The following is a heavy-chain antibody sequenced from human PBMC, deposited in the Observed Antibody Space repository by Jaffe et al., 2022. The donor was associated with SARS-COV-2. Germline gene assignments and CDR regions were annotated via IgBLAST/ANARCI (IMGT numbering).Heavy chain of an antibody. Sequence: QVQLVQSGAEVKKPGSSVKVSCKASGGTFSSYAISWVRQAPGQGLEWMGGIIPIFGTANYAQKFQGRVTITADESTSTAYMELSSLRSEDTAVYYCARDSLRWELPAAGRYFDYWGQGTLVTVSS. CDR2: IIPIFGTA. J-gene: IGHJ4*02. CDR3: ARDSLRWELPAAGRYFDY. CDR1: GGTFSSYA. D-gene: IGHD1-26*01. V-gene: IGHV1-69*01.